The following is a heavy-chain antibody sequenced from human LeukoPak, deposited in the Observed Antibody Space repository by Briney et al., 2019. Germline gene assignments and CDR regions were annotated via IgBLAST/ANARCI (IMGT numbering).Heavy chain of an antibody. CDR1: GFTFSSYA. Sequence: GGSLRLSCAASGFTFSSYAMHWVRQAPGKGLEWVAVISYDGSNKYYTDSVKGRFTISRDNSKNTLYLQMNSLRAEDTAVYYCARAPGNWEEYHFDYWGQGTLVTVSS. CDR2: ISYDGSNK. D-gene: IGHD1-1*01. J-gene: IGHJ4*02. V-gene: IGHV3-30*04. CDR3: ARAPGNWEEYHFDY.